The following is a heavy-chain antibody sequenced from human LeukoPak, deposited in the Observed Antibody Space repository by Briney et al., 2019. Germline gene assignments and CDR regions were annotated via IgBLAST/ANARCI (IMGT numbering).Heavy chain of an antibody. CDR3: ARGSIRHYYGSGSPLNWFDP. CDR1: GGSFSGYY. V-gene: IGHV4-34*01. CDR2: INHSGST. Sequence: PSETLSLTCAVYGGSFSGYYWSWIRQPPGKALEWIGEINHSGSTNYNPSLKSRVTISVDTSKNQFSLKLSSVTAADTAVYYCARGSIRHYYGSGSPLNWFDPWGQGTLVTVSS. D-gene: IGHD3-10*01. J-gene: IGHJ5*02.